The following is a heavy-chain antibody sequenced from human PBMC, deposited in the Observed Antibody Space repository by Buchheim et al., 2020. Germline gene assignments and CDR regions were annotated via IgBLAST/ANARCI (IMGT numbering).Heavy chain of an antibody. V-gene: IGHV3-48*01. Sequence: EVQLVESGGGLVQPGGSLRLSCAASGFTFGTYSMTWVRQAPGKGLECVSYISSSSSTKYYADSVKGRFTISRDNAKNSLYLQMNSLRAEDTAVYYCARDRGSSWGIFDYWGQGTL. CDR1: GFTFGTYS. CDR2: ISSSSSTK. J-gene: IGHJ4*02. CDR3: ARDRGSSWGIFDY. D-gene: IGHD6-13*01.